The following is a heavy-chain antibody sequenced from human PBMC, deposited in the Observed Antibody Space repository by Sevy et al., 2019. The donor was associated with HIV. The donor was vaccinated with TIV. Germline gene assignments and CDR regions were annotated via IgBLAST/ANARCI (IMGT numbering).Heavy chain of an antibody. CDR1: GFTFSDYY. CDR3: ARAEKKQWLPD. CDR2: ISSSGSTI. Sequence: GGSLRLSCAASGFTFSDYYMSWIRQAPGKGLEWVSYISSSGSTIYYADSVKGRFTISRDNAKNSLYLQMNSLRAEGTAVYYCARAEKKQWLPDWGQGTLVTVSS. D-gene: IGHD6-19*01. J-gene: IGHJ4*02. V-gene: IGHV3-11*01.